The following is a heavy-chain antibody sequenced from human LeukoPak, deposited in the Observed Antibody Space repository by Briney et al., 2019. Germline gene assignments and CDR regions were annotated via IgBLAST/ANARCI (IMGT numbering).Heavy chain of an antibody. V-gene: IGHV3-21*01. Sequence: GGSLRLSCAASGFTFSSYTINWVGQAPGKGLEWVSSISSSSSYIYYADSVKGRFTISRDNAKNSLYLQMNSLRAEDTAVYYCARDEVVVAASPCYCYFGLWGRGTLVTVSS. CDR2: ISSSSSYI. CDR1: GFTFSSYT. J-gene: IGHJ2*01. CDR3: ARDEVVVAASPCYCYFGL. D-gene: IGHD2-15*01.